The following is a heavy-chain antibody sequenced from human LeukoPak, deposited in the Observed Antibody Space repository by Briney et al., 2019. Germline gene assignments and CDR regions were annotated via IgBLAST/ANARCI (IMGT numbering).Heavy chain of an antibody. Sequence: ASVKVSCKASGYTFTSYFMHGVEPAPGQGVEWMGIINPSGGSTSYAQKFQGRVTMTRDTSTSTVYMELSSLRSEDTAVYYCARDFVTMVRGVGDYWGQGTLVTVSS. CDR2: INPSGGST. D-gene: IGHD3-10*01. CDR3: ARDFVTMVRGVGDY. V-gene: IGHV1-46*01. J-gene: IGHJ4*02. CDR1: GYTFTSYF.